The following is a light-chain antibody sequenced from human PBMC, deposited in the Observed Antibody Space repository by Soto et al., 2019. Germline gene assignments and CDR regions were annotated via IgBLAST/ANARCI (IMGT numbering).Light chain of an antibody. Sequence: AIRMTQSPSSLSASPGDRVTTTCRASQDISSYLAWYQQKPGKAPNLLIYVASTLQSGVPSRFSGSGSGTDFTLTISRLQSEDFATYYCQQYYEFPLTFGGGTKVQIK. V-gene: IGKV1-8*01. J-gene: IGKJ4*01. CDR3: QQYYEFPLT. CDR2: VAS. CDR1: QDISSY.